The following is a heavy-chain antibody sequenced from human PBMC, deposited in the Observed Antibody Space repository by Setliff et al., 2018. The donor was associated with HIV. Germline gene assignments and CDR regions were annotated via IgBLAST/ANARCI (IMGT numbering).Heavy chain of an antibody. D-gene: IGHD3-10*01. CDR3: AKTNGENY. V-gene: IGHV4-39*07. Sequence: SETLSLTCTVSGGSISSNSYYWGWIRQSPGKGLEWIGSVSYSGSTYYNPSLKSRVTISVDTSKNQFSLTLTSVTAADTAVYYCAKTNGENYWGQGTLGTVS. CDR1: GGSISSNSYY. J-gene: IGHJ4*02. CDR2: VSYSGST.